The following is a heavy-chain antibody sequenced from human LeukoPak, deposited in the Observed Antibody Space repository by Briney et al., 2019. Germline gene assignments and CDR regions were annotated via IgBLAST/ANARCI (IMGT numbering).Heavy chain of an antibody. CDR2: IGGSGAST. V-gene: IGHV3-23*01. CDR1: GFTFSSDG. CDR3: AKAPVRTGTTYYFDY. J-gene: IGHJ4*02. D-gene: IGHD1-1*01. Sequence: GGCLSPSCAAAGFTFSSDGMSWVRQAPGKGLEWVSSIGGSGASTTHADSVKGQFTISRDNSKNTLYLQMNSLRAEDTAVYYCAKAPVRTGTTYYFDYWGQGTLVTVSS.